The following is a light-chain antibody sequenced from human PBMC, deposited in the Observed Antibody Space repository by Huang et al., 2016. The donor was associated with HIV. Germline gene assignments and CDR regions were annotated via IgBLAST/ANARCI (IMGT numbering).Light chain of an antibody. CDR3: QQYNNWPPYT. V-gene: IGKV3-15*01. CDR1: QSVGSN. Sequence: EIVMTQSPATLSVSPGERATLSCRASQSVGSNLAWYQQKPGQAPRLLIYGASTRATAIPARFRCSGSGTEFTLTISSLQSEDFAVYYCQQYNNWPPYTFGQGTNLEIK. J-gene: IGKJ2*01. CDR2: GAS.